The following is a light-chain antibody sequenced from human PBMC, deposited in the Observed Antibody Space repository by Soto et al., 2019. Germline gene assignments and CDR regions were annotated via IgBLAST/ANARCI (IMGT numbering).Light chain of an antibody. CDR3: QQGYSTLWT. CDR2: AAS. Sequence: DIQMTQSPSSLSASVGERVTITCRASQSISSYLNWYQQKPGKAPKLLIYAASSLPSGVPSRFSGSGSGTDFTLTISSLQPEDFATYYCQQGYSTLWTFGQGTKVDIK. J-gene: IGKJ1*01. V-gene: IGKV1-39*01. CDR1: QSISSY.